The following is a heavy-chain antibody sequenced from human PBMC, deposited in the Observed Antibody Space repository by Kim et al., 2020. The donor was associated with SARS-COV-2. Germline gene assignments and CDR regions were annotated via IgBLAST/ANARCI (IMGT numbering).Heavy chain of an antibody. CDR1: GFTFSSYA. CDR3: AKRYYFDSGNFDY. J-gene: IGHJ4*02. D-gene: IGHD3-10*01. Sequence: GGSLRLSCAASGFTFSSYAMSWVRQAPGKGLEWVSAISGNAASTYYADSVKGRFTISRDNSENTLYLQMNSLRAEDTAVYYCAKRYYFDSGNFDYWGQGTLVTVSS. CDR2: ISGNAAST. V-gene: IGHV3-23*01.